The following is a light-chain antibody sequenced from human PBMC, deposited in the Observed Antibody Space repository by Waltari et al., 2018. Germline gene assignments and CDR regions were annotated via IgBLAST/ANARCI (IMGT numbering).Light chain of an antibody. J-gene: IGKJ4*01. CDR2: KAS. CDR1: QSISNW. Sequence: DIQMTQSPYTLSASVGDRVTITCRASQSISNWLAWYQQKPGKAPKLLIYKASTLESGVPSRFSGSGSGTEFTLTISSLQPDDFATYYCQQYNSYSLLTFGGGTKVEIK. CDR3: QQYNSYSLLT. V-gene: IGKV1-5*03.